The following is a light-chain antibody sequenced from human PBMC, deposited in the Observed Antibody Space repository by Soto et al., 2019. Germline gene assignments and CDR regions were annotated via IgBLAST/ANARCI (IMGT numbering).Light chain of an antibody. J-gene: IGKJ2*01. CDR1: QRVSSSY. CDR2: GAS. CDR3: QRYGSSPPFT. Sequence: EIVLTQSPGTLSLSPGERATLSCRASQRVSSSYLAWYQQKPGQAPRLLIYGASSRATGIPDRFSGSGSGTYFTLTISRLETEDFAVYFCQRYGSSPPFTVGQGTKVEI. V-gene: IGKV3-20*01.